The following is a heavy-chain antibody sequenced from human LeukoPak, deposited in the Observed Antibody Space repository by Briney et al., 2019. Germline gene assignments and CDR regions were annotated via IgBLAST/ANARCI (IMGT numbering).Heavy chain of an antibody. J-gene: IGHJ2*01. CDR3: ARRRVRYGDYGVSTYFDL. Sequence: GGSLRLSCAASGFTFSSYGMHWVRQAPGKGLEWVAFIRYDGSNKYYADSVKGRFTISRDNSKNTLYLQMNSLRAEDTAVYYCARRRVRYGDYGVSTYFDLWGRGTLVTVSS. CDR2: IRYDGSNK. CDR1: GFTFSSYG. V-gene: IGHV3-30*02. D-gene: IGHD4-17*01.